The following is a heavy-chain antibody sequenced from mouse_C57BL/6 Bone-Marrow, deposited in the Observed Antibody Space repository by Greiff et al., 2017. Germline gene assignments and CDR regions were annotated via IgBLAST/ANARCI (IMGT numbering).Heavy chain of an antibody. V-gene: IGHV5-4*03. Sequence: EVKLVESGGGLVKPGGSLKLSCAASGFTFSSYAMSWVRQTPEKRLEWVATISDGGSYTYYPDNVKGRFTISRDNTKNNLYLQMSHLKSEDTAMYYCATSRDYWGQGTTLTVSS. J-gene: IGHJ2*01. CDR1: GFTFSSYA. CDR3: ATSRDY. CDR2: ISDGGSYT.